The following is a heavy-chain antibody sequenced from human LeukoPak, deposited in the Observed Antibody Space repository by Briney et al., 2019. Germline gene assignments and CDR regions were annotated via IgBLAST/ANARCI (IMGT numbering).Heavy chain of an antibody. CDR2: IKQDGSEK. J-gene: IGHJ3*02. D-gene: IGHD3-22*01. CDR3: ARDSNPQSSGYYFDAFDM. V-gene: IGHV3-7*01. Sequence: GGSLRLSCAASGFTFSSYWMSWVRQAPGKGLEWVANIKQDGSEKYYVDSVKGRFTISRDNAKNSLYLQMNSLRAEDTAVYYCARDSNPQSSGYYFDAFDMWGQGTMVTVSS. CDR1: GFTFSSYW.